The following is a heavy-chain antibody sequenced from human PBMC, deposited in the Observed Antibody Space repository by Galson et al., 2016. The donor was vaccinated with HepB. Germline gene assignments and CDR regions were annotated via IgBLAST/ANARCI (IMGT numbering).Heavy chain of an antibody. Sequence: SLRLSCAASGFTVSSNYMSWVRQAPGKGLEWVSVIYSAGGTFYEDSVKGRFSISRDNSKNTVYLQMNSLRAEDTAVYYCARSSGWYGYFQHWGQGTLVTVSS. V-gene: IGHV3-53*01. CDR3: ARSSGWYGYFQH. CDR2: IYSAGGT. D-gene: IGHD6-19*01. J-gene: IGHJ1*01. CDR1: GFTVSSNY.